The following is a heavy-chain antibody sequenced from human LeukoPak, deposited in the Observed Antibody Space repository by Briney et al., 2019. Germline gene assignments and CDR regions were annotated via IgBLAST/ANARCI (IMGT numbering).Heavy chain of an antibody. CDR3: ARIGYSSSSLDY. Sequence: GGSLRLSCAASGFTFSNYWMTWVRQAPGKGLDSVANIKQDGSQNYYVDSVKGRFTISRDNAKISSYLQMNSLRAEDTAVYYCARIGYSSSSLDYWGQGTLVTVSS. V-gene: IGHV3-7*01. CDR1: GFTFSNYW. J-gene: IGHJ4*02. D-gene: IGHD6-6*01. CDR2: IKQDGSQN.